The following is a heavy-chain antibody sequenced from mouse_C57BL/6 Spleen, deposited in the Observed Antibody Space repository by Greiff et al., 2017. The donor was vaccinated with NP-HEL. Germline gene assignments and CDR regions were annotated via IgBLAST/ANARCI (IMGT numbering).Heavy chain of an antibody. V-gene: IGHV1-15*01. D-gene: IGHD2-2*01. CDR2: IDPETGGT. CDR3: KGWF. J-gene: IGHJ2*01. Sequence: VQVVESGAELVRPGASVTLSCKASGYTFTDYEMHWVKQTPVHGLEWIGAIDPETGGTAYNQKFKGKAILTADKSSSTAYMELRSLTSEDSAVYYCKGWFWGQGTTLTVSS. CDR1: GYTFTDYE.